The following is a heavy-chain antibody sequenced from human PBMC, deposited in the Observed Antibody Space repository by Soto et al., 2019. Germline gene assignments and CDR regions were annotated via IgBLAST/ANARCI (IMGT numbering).Heavy chain of an antibody. V-gene: IGHV1-69*13. CDR3: ARDLSSGWFSFDY. CDR2: IIPIFGTA. CDR1: GGTFNSTA. Sequence: SVKVSCKASGGTFNSTAISWVRQAPGQGLEWMGGIIPIFGTANYAQKFQGRVTITADESTSTAYMELSSLRSEDTAVYYCARDLSSGWFSFDYWRQGTLVTVSS. D-gene: IGHD6-19*01. J-gene: IGHJ4*02.